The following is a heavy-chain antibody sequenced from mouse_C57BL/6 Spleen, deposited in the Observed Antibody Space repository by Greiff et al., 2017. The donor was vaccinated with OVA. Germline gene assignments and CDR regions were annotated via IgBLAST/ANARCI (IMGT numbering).Heavy chain of an antibody. V-gene: IGHV1-22*01. J-gene: IGHJ3*01. Sequence: VQLQQSGPELVKPGASVKMSCKASGYTFTDYNMHWVKQSHGKSLEWIGYINPNNGGTSYNQKFKGKATLTVNKSSSTAYMELRSLTSEVSAVYYCARSGRLAWFAYWGQGTLVTVSA. CDR3: ARSGRLAWFAY. CDR1: GYTFTDYN. D-gene: IGHD2-4*01. CDR2: INPNNGGT.